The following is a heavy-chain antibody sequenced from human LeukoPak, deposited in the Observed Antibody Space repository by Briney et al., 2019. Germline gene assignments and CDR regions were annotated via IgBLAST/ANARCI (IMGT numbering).Heavy chain of an antibody. V-gene: IGHV3-23*01. CDR1: GFTFSSYA. CDR3: AKDAYYDSSGYYGSYYYYMDV. D-gene: IGHD3-22*01. CDR2: ISGSGGST. Sequence: GGSLRLSRAASGFTFSSYAMSCVRQAPGKGLEWVSAISGSGGSTYYADSVKGRFTISRDNSKNTLYLQMNSLRAEDTAVYYCAKDAYYDSSGYYGSYYYYMDVWGKGTTVTVSS. J-gene: IGHJ6*03.